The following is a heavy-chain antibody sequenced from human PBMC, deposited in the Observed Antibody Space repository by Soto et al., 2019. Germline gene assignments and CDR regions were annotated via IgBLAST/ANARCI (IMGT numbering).Heavy chain of an antibody. CDR3: AVRGDVPLEY. D-gene: IGHD2-2*01. V-gene: IGHV4-4*02. Sequence: SETLSLTCAVSGGAISSSNGGSWVRQPPGKGLEWIGESYHSGSINYTPSIQSRVIISVDKSKNQFSLQLSSVPAADTAVYYCAVRGDVPLEYWGQGTLVTVSS. CDR2: SYHSGSI. J-gene: IGHJ4*02. CDR1: GGAISSSNG.